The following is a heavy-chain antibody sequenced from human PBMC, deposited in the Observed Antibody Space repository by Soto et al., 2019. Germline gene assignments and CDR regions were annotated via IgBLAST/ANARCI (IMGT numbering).Heavy chain of an antibody. V-gene: IGHV1-69*13. J-gene: IGHJ6*02. CDR3: ARVLYRVYYYYGMDV. CDR1: GGTFSSYA. CDR2: IIPIFGTA. Sequence: ASVKVSCKASGGTFSSYAISWVRQAPGQGLEWMGGIIPIFGTANYAQKFQGRVTITADESTSTAYMELSSLRSEDTAVYYCARVLYRVYYYYGMDVWGQGTTVTVSS. D-gene: IGHD4-4*01.